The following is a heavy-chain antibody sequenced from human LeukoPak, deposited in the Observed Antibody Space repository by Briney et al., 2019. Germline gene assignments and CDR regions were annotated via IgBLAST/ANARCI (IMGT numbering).Heavy chain of an antibody. CDR2: IYRSGST. CDR1: GGSISNYY. CDR3: AREYGDFDY. D-gene: IGHD4-17*01. Sequence: PSETLSLTCTVSGGSISNYYWSWIRQLAGKGLEWIGRIYRSGSTNYNPSLKSRVTMSVDTSKNQFSLKLNSVTAADTAVYYCAREYGDFDYWGQGTLVTVSS. V-gene: IGHV4-4*07. J-gene: IGHJ4*02.